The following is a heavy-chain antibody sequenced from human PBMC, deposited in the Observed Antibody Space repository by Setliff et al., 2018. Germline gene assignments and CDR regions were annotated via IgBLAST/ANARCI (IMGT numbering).Heavy chain of an antibody. CDR2: ISYSGIT. J-gene: IGHJ1*01. Sequence: SETLSLTCNVSGASVSSHYWDWIRQPPGKGLEWIGFISYSGITTYNVSLKSRVSISVDTSKNQLSLTLSAVTAADTAVYYCVREGYSEYFQDWGRGTLVTVSS. CDR3: VREGYSEYFQD. CDR1: GASVSSHY. D-gene: IGHD1-1*01. V-gene: IGHV4-59*02.